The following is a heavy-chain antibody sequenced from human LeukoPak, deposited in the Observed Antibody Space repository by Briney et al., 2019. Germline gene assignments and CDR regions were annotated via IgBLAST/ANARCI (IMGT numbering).Heavy chain of an antibody. CDR2: IRYDGSNK. CDR1: GFTFSSYG. CDR3: AKGFLGSASTSFDY. V-gene: IGHV3-30*02. J-gene: IGHJ4*02. D-gene: IGHD2-15*01. Sequence: GGSLRLSCAASGFTFSSYGMHWVRQAPGKGLEWVAFIRYDGSNKYYADSVKGRFTISRDNSKNTLYLQMNSLRAEDTAVYYCAKGFLGSASTSFDYWGQGTLVTVSS.